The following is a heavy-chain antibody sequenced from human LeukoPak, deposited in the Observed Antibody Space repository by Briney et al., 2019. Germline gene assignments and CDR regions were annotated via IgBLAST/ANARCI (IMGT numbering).Heavy chain of an antibody. Sequence: GGSLRLSCAASGFTFSTYWMSWDRQAPGKGLEWVANLKEDGSEKYYGDSVKGRFTISRDNAKNSLYLQMNSLRAEDTAVYYCARDSSGYQWGQGTLVTVSS. D-gene: IGHD3-22*01. CDR3: ARDSSGYQ. CDR2: LKEDGSEK. V-gene: IGHV3-7*01. CDR1: GFTFSTYW. J-gene: IGHJ4*02.